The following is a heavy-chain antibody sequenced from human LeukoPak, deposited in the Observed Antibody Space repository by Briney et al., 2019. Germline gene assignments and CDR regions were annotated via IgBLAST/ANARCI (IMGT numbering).Heavy chain of an antibody. V-gene: IGHV5-51*01. CDR2: IYPGDSDT. J-gene: IGHJ3*02. CDR1: GYSFAVYW. CDR3: ARPADAFDI. Sequence: EESIKISCKASGYSFAVYWIGWVRQMPGKGMEWMGIIYPGDSDTKYSPSFQGQVTISADKSISTAYLQWSSLKASDTAMYYCARPADAFDIWGQGTMVTVSS.